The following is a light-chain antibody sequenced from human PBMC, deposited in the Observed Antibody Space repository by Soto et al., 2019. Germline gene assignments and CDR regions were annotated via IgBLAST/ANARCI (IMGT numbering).Light chain of an antibody. CDR1: KSVSSH. CDR3: QQYGGCPSS. CDR2: GAS. Sequence: EIVMSRSPATLSVSPGERATLSCRARKSVSSHLAWYQQKPGHAPRLLIYGASTRATGIPARFTGSGSGTAFTLTIRRLEPRDCAVYFCQQYGGCPSSFGHGTRLE. V-gene: IGKV3-15*01. J-gene: IGKJ5*01.